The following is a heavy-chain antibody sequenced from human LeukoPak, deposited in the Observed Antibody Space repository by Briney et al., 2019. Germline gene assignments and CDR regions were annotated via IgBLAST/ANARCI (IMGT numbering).Heavy chain of an antibody. CDR2: IYYSGST. V-gene: IGHV4-31*03. CDR3: ARDGSGSYYKWRDNWFDP. D-gene: IGHD3-10*01. Sequence: SETLSLTCTVSGGSISSGGYYWSWIRQHPGKGLEWIGYIYYSGSTYYNPSLKSRVTISVDTSKNQFSLKLSSVTAADTAVYYCARDGSGSYYKWRDNWFDPWGRGTLVTVSS. CDR1: GGSISSGGYY. J-gene: IGHJ5*02.